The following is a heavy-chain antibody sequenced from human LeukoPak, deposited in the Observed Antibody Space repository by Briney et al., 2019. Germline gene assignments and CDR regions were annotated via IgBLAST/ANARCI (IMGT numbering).Heavy chain of an antibody. J-gene: IGHJ3*02. V-gene: IGHV1-69*04. CDR2: IIPILGIA. D-gene: IGHD2-21*02. CDR3: ATCGGDCREAFDI. CDR1: GGIFSSYA. Sequence: GASVKVSCKASGGIFSSYAISWVRQAPGQGLEWMGRIIPILGIANYAQKFQGRVTITANKSTSTAYMELSSLRSEDTAVYYCATCGGDCREAFDIWGQGAMVTVSS.